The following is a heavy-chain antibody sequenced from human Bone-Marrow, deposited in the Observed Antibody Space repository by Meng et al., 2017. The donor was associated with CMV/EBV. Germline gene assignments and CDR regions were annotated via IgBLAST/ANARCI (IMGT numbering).Heavy chain of an antibody. CDR3: ARDLQTFCGSPGCYDGFPH. CDR2: ISYDGSNK. V-gene: IGHV3-30*04. Sequence: GESLKISCAASGFTFSSYAMHWVRQAPGKGLEWVAVISYDGSNKYYADSVKGRFTISRDNSKNTLYLQMNSLRAEDTAVYYCARDLQTFCGSPGCYDGFPHWGQGTLVTVSS. CDR1: GFTFSSYA. J-gene: IGHJ4*02. D-gene: IGHD2-2*01.